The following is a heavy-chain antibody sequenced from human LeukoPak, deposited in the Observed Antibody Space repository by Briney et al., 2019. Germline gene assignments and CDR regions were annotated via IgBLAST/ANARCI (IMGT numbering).Heavy chain of an antibody. CDR1: GGSISSYY. J-gene: IGHJ5*02. V-gene: IGHV4-59*01. Sequence: SETLSLTCTVSGGSISSYYWSWIRQPPGKGLEWIGYIAYSGSTNYNPSLKSRVTISVDTSKNQFSLCLNSVTTADTAVYYCARDDYRGVTNFDPWGQGTLVTVSS. CDR2: IAYSGST. CDR3: ARDDYRGVTNFDP. D-gene: IGHD3-10*01.